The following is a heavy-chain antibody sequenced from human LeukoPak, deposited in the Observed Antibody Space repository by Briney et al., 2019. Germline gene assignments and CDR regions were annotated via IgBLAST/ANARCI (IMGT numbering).Heavy chain of an antibody. V-gene: IGHV4-59*01. CDR3: ARRGPYDFWSGYHYYYYYYMDV. CDR1: SGSININY. J-gene: IGHJ6*03. CDR2: IYYSGST. Sequence: SETLSLTCTVSSGSININYWSWIRQPPGKGLEWIGYIYYSGSTNYNPSLKSRVTISVDTSKNQFSLKLSSVTAADTAVYYCARRGPYDFWSGYHYYYYYYMDVWGKGTTVTVSS. D-gene: IGHD3-3*01.